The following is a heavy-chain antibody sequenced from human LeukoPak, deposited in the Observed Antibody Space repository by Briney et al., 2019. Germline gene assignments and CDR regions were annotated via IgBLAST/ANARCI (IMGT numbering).Heavy chain of an antibody. J-gene: IGHJ4*02. D-gene: IGHD1-26*01. CDR1: GFTFNAYW. Sequence: GGSLRLSCAASGFTFNAYWMNWVRQAPGKGLEWVANINQDGSEEYYVDSVKGRFTISRDTAKNSLYLQMNSLRAEDTAVYYCARGLPGAPGIDYRGQGTLATVSS. CDR3: ARGLPGAPGIDY. V-gene: IGHV3-7*01. CDR2: INQDGSEE.